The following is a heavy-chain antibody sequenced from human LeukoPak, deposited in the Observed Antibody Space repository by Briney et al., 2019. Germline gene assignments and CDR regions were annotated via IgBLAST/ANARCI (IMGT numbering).Heavy chain of an antibody. Sequence: PGGSLRLSCAASGFTFSSYEMNWVRQAPGKGLEWVSYISSSGSTIYYADSVKGRFTISRDNAKNSLYLQMNSLRAEDTAVYYCARGEAVAGPPFDYWGQGTLVTVSS. CDR2: ISSSGSTI. J-gene: IGHJ4*02. CDR1: GFTFSSYE. D-gene: IGHD6-19*01. CDR3: ARGEAVAGPPFDY. V-gene: IGHV3-48*03.